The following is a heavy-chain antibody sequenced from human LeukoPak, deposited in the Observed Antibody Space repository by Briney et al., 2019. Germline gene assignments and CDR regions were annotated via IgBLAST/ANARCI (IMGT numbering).Heavy chain of an antibody. CDR3: AKDQYSSSWYLYFQH. CDR1: GFTFSSYS. V-gene: IGHV3-21*01. J-gene: IGHJ1*01. Sequence: SGGSLRLSCAASGFTFSSYSMNWVRQAPGKGLEWVSSISSSSSYIYYADSVKGRFIISRDNAKNSLYLQMNSLRAEDTAVYYCAKDQYSSSWYLYFQHWGQGTLVTVSS. CDR2: ISSSSSYI. D-gene: IGHD6-13*01.